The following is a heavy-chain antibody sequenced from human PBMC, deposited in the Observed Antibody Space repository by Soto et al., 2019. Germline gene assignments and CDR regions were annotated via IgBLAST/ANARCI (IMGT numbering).Heavy chain of an antibody. Sequence: EAGPTLVNPTQTLTLTCTFSGFSLSTSGVGVGWIRQPPGRALEWLALIYWNDDKRYSPSLKSRLTITKDTSKNQVVLTMTNMDPVDTATYYCAHRYCSGGSCYSAFDIWGQGTMVTVS. D-gene: IGHD2-15*01. CDR2: IYWNDDK. CDR3: AHRYCSGGSCYSAFDI. CDR1: GFSLSTSGVG. J-gene: IGHJ3*02. V-gene: IGHV2-5*01.